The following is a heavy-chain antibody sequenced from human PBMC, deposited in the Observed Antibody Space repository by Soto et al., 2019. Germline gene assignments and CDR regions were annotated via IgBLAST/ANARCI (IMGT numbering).Heavy chain of an antibody. J-gene: IGHJ3*02. V-gene: IGHV2-5*01. D-gene: IGHD3-10*01. CDR1: GFSLSTSGVG. Sequence: QITLKESGPTLVKPTQTLTLTCTFSGFSLSTSGVGVGWIRQPPGKALEWLALIYWNDDKRYSPSLKSRLTITKDTSQTQVVLTMTNMDPVDTATYYCAHSWVEGMVRGVDDAFDIWGQGTMVTVSS. CDR3: AHSWVEGMVRGVDDAFDI. CDR2: IYWNDDK.